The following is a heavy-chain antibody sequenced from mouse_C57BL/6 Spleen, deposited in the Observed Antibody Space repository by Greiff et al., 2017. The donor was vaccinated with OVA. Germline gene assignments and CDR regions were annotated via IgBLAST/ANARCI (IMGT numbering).Heavy chain of an antibody. CDR1: GYTFTDYY. Sequence: EVQLQQSGPELVKPGASVKISCKASGYTFTDYYMNWVKQSHGKSLEWIGDINPNNGGTSYNQKFKGKATLTVYKSSSTAYMELRSLTSEDSAVYYCARSIYYYGSSHWYFDVWGTGTTVTVSS. CDR3: ARSIYYYGSSHWYFDV. CDR2: INPNNGGT. J-gene: IGHJ1*03. D-gene: IGHD1-1*01. V-gene: IGHV1-26*01.